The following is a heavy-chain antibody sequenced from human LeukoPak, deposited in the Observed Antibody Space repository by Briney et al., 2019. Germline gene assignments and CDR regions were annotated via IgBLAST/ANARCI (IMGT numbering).Heavy chain of an antibody. CDR3: ARKRVYDSSGYYPGGENYFDY. CDR1: GGSISSSSYY. Sequence: SETLSLTCTVSGGSISSSSYYWGWIRQPPGKGLEWIGSIYYSGSTYYNPSLKSRVTISVDTSKNQFSLKLSSVTAADTAVYYCARKRVYDSSGYYPGGENYFDYWGQGTLVTVSS. V-gene: IGHV4-39*01. CDR2: IYYSGST. D-gene: IGHD3-22*01. J-gene: IGHJ4*02.